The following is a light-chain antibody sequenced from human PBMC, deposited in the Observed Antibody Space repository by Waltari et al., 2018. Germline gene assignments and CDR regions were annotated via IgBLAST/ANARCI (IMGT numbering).Light chain of an antibody. CDR1: QSLLHSNGNNA. V-gene: IGKV4-1*01. CDR3: HQYSTTPWT. CDR2: WAS. J-gene: IGKJ1*01. Sequence: DIVMTQSPLFLSLTPGEAASISCRSSQSLLHSNGNNALQWYQQKPGQPPKLLIYWASTRESGVPDRFSGSGSGTDFTLTISSLQAEDVAVYYCHQYSTTPWTFGQWTKVEI.